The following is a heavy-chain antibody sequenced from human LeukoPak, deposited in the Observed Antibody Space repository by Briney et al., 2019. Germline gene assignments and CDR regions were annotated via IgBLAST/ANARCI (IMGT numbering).Heavy chain of an antibody. Sequence: ASVKVSCKASGYTFTSYDINWVRQATGQGLEWMGWMNPNSGNTGYAQKFQGRVTMTRNTSISTAYMELSSLRSEDTAVYYCARGDCSSTSCYRSGWFDPWGQGTLVTVSS. CDR3: ARGDCSSTSCYRSGWFDP. D-gene: IGHD2-2*01. CDR2: MNPNSGNT. V-gene: IGHV1-8*01. CDR1: GYTFTSYD. J-gene: IGHJ5*02.